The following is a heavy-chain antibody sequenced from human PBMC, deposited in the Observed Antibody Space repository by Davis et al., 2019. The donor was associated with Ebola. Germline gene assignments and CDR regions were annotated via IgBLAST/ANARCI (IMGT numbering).Heavy chain of an antibody. D-gene: IGHD1-26*01. J-gene: IGHJ5*02. V-gene: IGHV1-2*06. CDR1: GYTFTGYY. CDR3: ARGGQGVGAGRWLDP. Sequence: ASVKVSCKASGYTFTGYYMHWVRQAPGQGLEWMGRINPNSGGTNYAQRFQGRVTMSVDTSKNQFSLKLSSVTAADTALYYCARGGQGVGAGRWLDPWGQGNLVIVSS. CDR2: INPNSGGT.